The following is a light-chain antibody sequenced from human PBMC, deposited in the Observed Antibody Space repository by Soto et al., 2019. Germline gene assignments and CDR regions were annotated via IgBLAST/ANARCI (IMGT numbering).Light chain of an antibody. CDR3: QQYNSWPRT. J-gene: IGKJ1*01. CDR2: EAS. V-gene: IGKV3-15*01. Sequence: EIVMTQSPATLSVSPGKRLTLSCRASQSVNENLAWYQKKPGQPPRLLIYEASTRATGLPARFGGSGSGTEFTLTISSLQSEDFAVYYCQQYNSWPRTFGQGTKVEIK. CDR1: QSVNEN.